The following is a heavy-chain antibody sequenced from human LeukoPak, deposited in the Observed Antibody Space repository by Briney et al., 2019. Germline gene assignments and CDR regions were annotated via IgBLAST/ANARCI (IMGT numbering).Heavy chain of an antibody. Sequence: GGSLRLSCAVSGFTFSSYSMNWVRQAPGKGLEWVAFIRYDGRNKYYTDSVKGRFTISRDNSKNTLYLQMNSLRAEDTAVFYCARGGYYNILTGFRGRILGFDYWGQGTLVTVSS. J-gene: IGHJ4*02. CDR1: GFTFSSYS. CDR2: IRYDGRNK. CDR3: ARGGYYNILTGFRGRILGFDY. D-gene: IGHD3-9*01. V-gene: IGHV3-30*02.